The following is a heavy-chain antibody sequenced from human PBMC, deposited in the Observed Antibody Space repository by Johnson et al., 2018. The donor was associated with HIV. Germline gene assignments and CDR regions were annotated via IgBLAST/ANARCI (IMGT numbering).Heavy chain of an antibody. CDR3: AKDRGELLSPDAFDI. Sequence: VHLVESGGGVVQTGRSLRLSCAASGFTFSSYAMHWVRQAPGKGLEWVAVISYDGSNKYYADSVKGRFTISRDNSKNTLYLQMTSLRTEDTAVYYCAKDRGELLSPDAFDIWGQGTMVTVSS. V-gene: IGHV3-30*04. CDR1: GFTFSSYA. CDR2: ISYDGSNK. D-gene: IGHD1-26*01. J-gene: IGHJ3*02.